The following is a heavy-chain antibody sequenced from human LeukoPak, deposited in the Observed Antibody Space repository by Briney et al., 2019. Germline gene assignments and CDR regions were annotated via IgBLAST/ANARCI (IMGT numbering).Heavy chain of an antibody. J-gene: IGHJ6*02. CDR2: INHSGST. V-gene: IGHV4-34*01. D-gene: IGHD2-21*02. Sequence: SETLSLTCAVYGGSFSGYYWSWIRQPPGKGLEWIGEINHSGSTNYNPSLKSRVTISVDKSKNQFSLKLSSVTAADTAVYYCARGCGGDCYSDYYYGMDVWGQGTTVTVSS. CDR1: GGSFSGYY. CDR3: ARGCGGDCYSDYYYGMDV.